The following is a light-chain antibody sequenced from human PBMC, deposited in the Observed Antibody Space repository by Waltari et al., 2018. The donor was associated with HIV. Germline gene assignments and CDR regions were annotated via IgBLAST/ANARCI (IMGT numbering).Light chain of an antibody. J-gene: IGLJ1*01. CDR3: CSYAGSSYV. Sequence: QSALTQPRSVSGSPGQSVTIPCNGTSSDVGASKSVSWYQQHPGKAPKLMIYDVTKRPSVVPDRFSGSKSGNTASLTISGLQAEDEADYYCCSYAGSSYVFGTGTNVTVL. CDR1: SSDVGASKS. V-gene: IGLV2-11*01. CDR2: DVT.